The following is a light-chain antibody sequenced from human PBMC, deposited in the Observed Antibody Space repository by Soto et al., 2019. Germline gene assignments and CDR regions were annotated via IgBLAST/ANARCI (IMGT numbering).Light chain of an antibody. V-gene: IGKV3-15*01. CDR3: QQDNNWPPWT. CDR1: QSVSSN. Sequence: EIVMTQSPATLSVSPGERATLSCRASQSVSSNLAWYQHKPGQAPRLLIYGASTRATGIPARFSGSGSGTEFTLTISSLQSEDFAGYYCQQDNNWPPWTFGQGTKVEIK. CDR2: GAS. J-gene: IGKJ1*01.